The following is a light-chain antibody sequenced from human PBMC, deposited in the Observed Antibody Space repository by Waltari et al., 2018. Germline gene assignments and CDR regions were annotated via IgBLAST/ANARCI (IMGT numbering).Light chain of an antibody. CDR1: SSNIGSKP. V-gene: IGLV1-44*01. CDR2: SNK. CDR3: AAWDDSLNAHV. J-gene: IGLJ1*01. Sequence: QSVLTQPPSESGAPGQRVTTSCSGSSSNIGSKPVTWYQQLPVTAPKPLIYSNKQRPSGVPDRFSGSKSGTSASLAISGLQSEDEADYYCAAWDDSLNAHVFGTGTKVTVL.